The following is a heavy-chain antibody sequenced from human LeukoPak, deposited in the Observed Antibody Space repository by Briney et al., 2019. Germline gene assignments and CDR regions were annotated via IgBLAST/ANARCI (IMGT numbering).Heavy chain of an antibody. CDR2: ISANNGNT. CDR3: ARAEGPQYYDFWSGYRC. V-gene: IGHV1-18*01. J-gene: IGHJ4*02. CDR1: GYTFISYG. D-gene: IGHD3-3*01. Sequence: ASVKVSCKASGYTFISYGISWVRQAPGQGLEWMGWISANNGNTNYAQKVQGRVTMTRNTSISTAYMELSSLRSEDTAVYYCARAEGPQYYDFWSGYRCWGQGTLVTVSS.